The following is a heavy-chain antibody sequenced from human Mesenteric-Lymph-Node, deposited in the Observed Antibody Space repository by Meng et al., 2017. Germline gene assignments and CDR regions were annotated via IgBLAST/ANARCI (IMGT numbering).Heavy chain of an antibody. V-gene: IGHV3-15*01. Sequence: GESLKISCVISGYNFNNAWMSWVRQAPGKGLEWLGYIKSKSHGGTTAYAAPVKGRFTISRDDSRNTLYLQMDSLKTEDTAVYYCTTHDYGDNWGFWGQGTLVTVSS. CDR2: IKSKSHGGTT. D-gene: IGHD4/OR15-4a*01. CDR1: GYNFNNAW. CDR3: TTHDYGDNWGF. J-gene: IGHJ1*01.